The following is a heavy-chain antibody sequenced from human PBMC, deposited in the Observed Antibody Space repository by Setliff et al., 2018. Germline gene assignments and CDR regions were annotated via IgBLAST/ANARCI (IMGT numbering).Heavy chain of an antibody. J-gene: IGHJ4*02. CDR3: AARCSSTSCRYYYGSGSSAPFDY. V-gene: IGHV1-69*13. CDR2: IIPMFGTA. D-gene: IGHD3-10*01. Sequence: GASVKVSCKASGGTFSSYAISWVRQAPGQGLEWMGGIIPMFGTANYAQKFQGRVTITADESTSTAYMELSSLRSEDTAVYYCAARCSSTSCRYYYGSGSSAPFDYWGQGTLVTVSS. CDR1: GGTFSSYA.